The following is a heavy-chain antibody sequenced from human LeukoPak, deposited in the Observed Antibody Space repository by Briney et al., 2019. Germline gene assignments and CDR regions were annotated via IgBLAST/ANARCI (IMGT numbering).Heavy chain of an antibody. CDR3: AKAPGATDY. CDR1: GFTFSSYS. Sequence: GGSLRLSCAASGFTFSSYSMNWVRQAPGKGLEWVSAISGSGGRTYYADSVKGRFTISRDNSKNTLYLQMNSLRAEDTAVYYCAKAPGATDYWGQGTLVTVSS. V-gene: IGHV3-23*01. J-gene: IGHJ4*02. D-gene: IGHD1-26*01. CDR2: ISGSGGRT.